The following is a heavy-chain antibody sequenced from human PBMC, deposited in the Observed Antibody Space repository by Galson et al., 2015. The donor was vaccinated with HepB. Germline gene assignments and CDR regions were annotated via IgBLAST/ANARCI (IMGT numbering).Heavy chain of an antibody. CDR2: INSNSKYR. Sequence: SLRLSCAASGFNFTEHYMSWIRQTPGKGLEWVSYINSNSKYRDYADSVRGRFTISRDNAKKSLYLQMSSLRAEDSGIYYCARAEVGATYFLHWGQGTLVTVSS. V-gene: IGHV3-11*06. J-gene: IGHJ1*01. CDR3: ARAEVGATYFLH. D-gene: IGHD1-26*01. CDR1: GFNFTEHY.